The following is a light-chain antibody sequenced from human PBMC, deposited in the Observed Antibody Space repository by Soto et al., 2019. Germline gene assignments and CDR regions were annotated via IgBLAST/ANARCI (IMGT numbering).Light chain of an antibody. J-gene: IGKJ3*01. CDR1: QDISNY. CDR2: AAS. Sequence: DIKMTQSPSSLSASVGDRVTITCRASQDISNYLAWYQQRPGKVPKLLIYAASTLQSGVPSRFSGSGSGTDFTLTIGSLQPEDVATYYCHKYGSAVFTFGPGTKVDIK. CDR3: HKYGSAVFT. V-gene: IGKV1-27*01.